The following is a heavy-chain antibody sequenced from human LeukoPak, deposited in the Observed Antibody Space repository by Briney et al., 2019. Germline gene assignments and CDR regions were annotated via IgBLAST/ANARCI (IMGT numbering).Heavy chain of an antibody. CDR2: IYHSGST. J-gene: IGHJ4*02. V-gene: IGHV4-30-2*01. CDR1: GGSISSGGYY. CDR3: ARLATPGPYYFDY. Sequence: SETLSLTCTVSGGSISSGGYYWSWIRQPPGKGLEWIGYIYHSGSTYYNPSLKSRVTISVDRSKNQFSLKLSSVTAADTAVYYCARLATPGPYYFDYWGQGTLVTVSS. D-gene: IGHD5-12*01.